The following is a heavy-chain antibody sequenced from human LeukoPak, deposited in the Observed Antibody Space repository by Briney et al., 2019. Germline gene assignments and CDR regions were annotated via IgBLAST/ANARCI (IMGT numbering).Heavy chain of an antibody. CDR1: GGSISSYY. CDR3: ASRESSSWSLYYYYYYMDV. Sequence: SETLSLTCTVSGGSISSYYWSWIRQPPGKGLEWIGYIYYSGSTYYNPSLKSRVTISVDTSKNQFSLKLSSVTAADTAVYYCASRESSSWSLYYYYYYMDVWGKGTTVTVSS. CDR2: IYYSGST. V-gene: IGHV4-59*12. J-gene: IGHJ6*03. D-gene: IGHD6-13*01.